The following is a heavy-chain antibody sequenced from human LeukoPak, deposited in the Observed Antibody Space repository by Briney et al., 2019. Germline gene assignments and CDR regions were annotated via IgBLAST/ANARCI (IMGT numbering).Heavy chain of an antibody. CDR1: GGSISSSSYY. Sequence: SQTLSLTCTVSGGSISSSSYYWAWIRQPPGKGLEWVGSGYFSGSTYYNPSLQSRGTISVYTAKNQFSLKVNSVTAADTAVYYCARLLADAKTDYFDCWGPGTVVTVSS. CDR2: GYFSGST. J-gene: IGHJ4*02. D-gene: IGHD6-13*01. CDR3: ARLLADAKTDYFDC. V-gene: IGHV4-39*01.